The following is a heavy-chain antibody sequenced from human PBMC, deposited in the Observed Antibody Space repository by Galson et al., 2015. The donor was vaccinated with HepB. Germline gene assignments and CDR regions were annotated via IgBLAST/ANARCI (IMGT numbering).Heavy chain of an antibody. CDR2: IYPGDSDT. CDR1: GYSFTSYW. D-gene: IGHD5-12*01. CDR3: ARRGYSGYDSEYYFDY. J-gene: IGHJ4*02. V-gene: IGHV5-51*01. Sequence: QSGAEVKKPGESLKISCKGSGYSFTSYWIGWVRRMPGKGLEWMGIIYPGDSDTRYSPSFQGQVTISADKSISTAYLQWSSLKASDTAMYYCARRGYSGYDSEYYFDYWGQGTLVTVSS.